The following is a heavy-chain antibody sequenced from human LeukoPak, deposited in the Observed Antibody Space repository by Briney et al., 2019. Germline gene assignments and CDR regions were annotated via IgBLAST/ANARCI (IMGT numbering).Heavy chain of an antibody. D-gene: IGHD4-17*01. CDR2: IKQDGREK. V-gene: IGHV3-7*01. J-gene: IGHJ4*02. CDR1: GFTFSSYW. CDR3: ARDSDYGDYVYFDY. Sequence: GGSLRLSCAASGFTFSSYWMSWVRQAPGKGLEWVSNIKQDGREKNYVDSVKGRFTISRDNAKNSLYLQMNSLRAEDTAVYYCARDSDYGDYVYFDYWGQGTLVTVSS.